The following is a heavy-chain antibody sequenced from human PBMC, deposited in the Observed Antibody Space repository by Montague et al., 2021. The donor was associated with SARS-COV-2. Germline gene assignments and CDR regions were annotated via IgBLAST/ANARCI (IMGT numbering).Heavy chain of an antibody. CDR2: VSDSGS. CDR3: ARHRKDYDILTGYSTSFYYDMDV. D-gene: IGHD3-9*01. Sequence: SETLSLTCTVSGGSNSRYYWSWIRQPPGKGLEWIGYVSDSGSDYNPSLXXRVSISVDTSKKLLSLSLSSVTAADAAIYHCARHRKDYDILTGYSTSFYYDMDVWGQGTTVTVSS. CDR1: GGSNSRYY. J-gene: IGHJ6*02. V-gene: IGHV4-59*08.